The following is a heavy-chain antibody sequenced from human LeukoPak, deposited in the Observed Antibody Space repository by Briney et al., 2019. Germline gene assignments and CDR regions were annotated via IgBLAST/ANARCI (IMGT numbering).Heavy chain of an antibody. J-gene: IGHJ1*01. CDR1: GFTFSNNR. CDR3: VREREGSNSEH. D-gene: IGHD1-26*01. V-gene: IGHV3-53*01. CDR2: IYSDGNT. Sequence: GGSLRLSCAAPGFTFSNNRLSWVRQAPGMGLEWVSTIYSDGNTYYPDSVKGRFTISRDGSKNTLYLQLNSLRTEDTAIYYCVREREGSNSEHWGQGTLVTVSS.